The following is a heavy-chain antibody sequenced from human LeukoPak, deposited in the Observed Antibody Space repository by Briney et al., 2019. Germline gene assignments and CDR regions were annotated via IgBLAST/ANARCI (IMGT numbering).Heavy chain of an antibody. CDR3: ARLGTNFPFGY. CDR2: IYPGDSDT. D-gene: IGHD4/OR15-4a*01. Sequence: GESLKISCKGSGYSFVNYWIGWVRQMLGKGLEWMGIIYPGDSDTKYSPSFQGQVTISADKSISTAYLQWSSLKASDTAMYFCARLGTNFPFGYWGQGALVTVSS. J-gene: IGHJ4*02. CDR1: GYSFVNYW. V-gene: IGHV5-51*01.